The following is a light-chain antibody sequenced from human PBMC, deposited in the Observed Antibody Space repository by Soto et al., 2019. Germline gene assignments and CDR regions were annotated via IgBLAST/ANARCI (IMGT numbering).Light chain of an antibody. J-gene: IGKJ2*01. CDR3: QQYGNPPPNA. Sequence: EIVLTQSPGTLSLSPGERATLSCRASQSVGRSHLAWYQLKPGQAPRVLIHGASSRATGIPDRFSGSGSGTDFTLTISRLEAEDFAVYFCQQYGNPPPNAFGQGTKVEIK. V-gene: IGKV3-20*01. CDR2: GAS. CDR1: QSVGRSH.